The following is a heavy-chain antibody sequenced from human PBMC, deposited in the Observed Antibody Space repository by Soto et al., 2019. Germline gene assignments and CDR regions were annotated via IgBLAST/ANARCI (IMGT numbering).Heavy chain of an antibody. CDR1: GYSFTSYW. V-gene: IGHV5-51*01. Sequence: PGESLKISCKGSGYSFTSYWIGWVRQMPGKGLEWMGIIYPGDSDTRYNPSFQGQVTISADKSISTAYLQWSSLKASDTAMYYCASSVLIAAAADYYYGMDVWGQGTTVTVSS. J-gene: IGHJ6*02. CDR2: IYPGDSDT. CDR3: ASSVLIAAAADYYYGMDV. D-gene: IGHD6-13*01.